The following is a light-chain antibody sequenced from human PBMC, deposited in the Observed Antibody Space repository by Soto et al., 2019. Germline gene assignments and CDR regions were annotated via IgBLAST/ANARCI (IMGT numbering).Light chain of an antibody. CDR3: NSYRRSTALV. J-gene: IGLJ1*01. CDR1: SSDVGGYNS. CDR2: EVR. V-gene: IGLV2-14*01. Sequence: QSALTQPASVSGSPGQSITISCTGTSSDVGGYNSVSWFQQHPSKAPKLIIYEVRHRPSGVSIRFSGSKYGNTASLTISVLQAEDEAYYYCNSYRRSTALVFGTGTQLTVL.